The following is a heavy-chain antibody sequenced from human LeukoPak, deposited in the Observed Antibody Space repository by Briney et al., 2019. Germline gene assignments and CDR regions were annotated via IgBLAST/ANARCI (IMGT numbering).Heavy chain of an antibody. D-gene: IGHD6-13*01. V-gene: IGHV3-20*04. CDR2: ISWSGGST. CDR3: ARSGAASSSTWYAFDI. J-gene: IGHJ3*02. Sequence: PGGSLRLSCAASRFTFDDYGMSWVRQAPGKGLEWVSGISWSGGSTGYGDSVQGRFTISRDNAKNSLYLQMNSLRAEDTALYYCARSGAASSSTWYAFDIWGQGTMVSVSS. CDR1: RFTFDDYG.